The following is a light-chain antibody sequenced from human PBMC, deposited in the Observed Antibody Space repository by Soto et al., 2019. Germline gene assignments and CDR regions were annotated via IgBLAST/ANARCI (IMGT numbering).Light chain of an antibody. Sequence: DIQMTQSPSSLSASVGDRVTITCRASQSISSYLNWYQQKPGKAPKLLIYAASSLQSGVPSRFSGSGSVTDFTLTISSLQPEDFATYYCQQSYSTPPYPFGQGTKLEIK. V-gene: IGKV1-39*01. CDR3: QQSYSTPPYP. CDR2: AAS. J-gene: IGKJ2*01. CDR1: QSISSY.